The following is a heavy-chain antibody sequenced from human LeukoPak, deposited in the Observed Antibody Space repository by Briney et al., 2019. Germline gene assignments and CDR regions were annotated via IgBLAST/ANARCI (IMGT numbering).Heavy chain of an antibody. CDR2: IYHSGST. V-gene: IGHV4-30-2*01. CDR3: ARRRTGSYNLYYYYGMDV. Sequence: PSETLSLTRTVSGGSISSGGYYWSWIRQPPGKGLEWIGYIYHSGSTYYNPSLKSRVTISVDRSKNQFSLKLSSVTAADTAVYYCARRRTGSYNLYYYYGMDVWGQGTTVTVSS. D-gene: IGHD1-26*01. CDR1: GGSISSGGYY. J-gene: IGHJ6*02.